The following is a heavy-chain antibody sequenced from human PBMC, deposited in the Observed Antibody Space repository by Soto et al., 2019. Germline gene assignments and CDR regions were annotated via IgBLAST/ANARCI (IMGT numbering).Heavy chain of an antibody. CDR2: ISSSGSTI. D-gene: IGHD3-10*01. CDR1: GFTFRDYY. CDR3: ATAPRPLTMVRGLLNWFDP. V-gene: IGHV3-11*01. Sequence: GGSLRLSCAASGFTFRDYYMSWIRQAPGKRLEGVSYISSSGSTIYYADSVKGRFTISRDNAKNSLYLQMNSLRAEDTAIYYCATAPRPLTMVRGLLNWFDPWGQGTLVTVSS. J-gene: IGHJ5*02.